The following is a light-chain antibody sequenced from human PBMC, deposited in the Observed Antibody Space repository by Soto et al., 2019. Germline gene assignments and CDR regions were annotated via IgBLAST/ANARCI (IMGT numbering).Light chain of an antibody. Sequence: DIQMTQSPSTLSASVGDRVTITCRASQSISSWLAWYQQKPGKAPKLLIYDASSLESGVPSRFSGSGSGTKFPFTLQQLQAGYFATYYCQQYNSYPWTFGQGTKVEIK. V-gene: IGKV1-5*01. CDR3: QQYNSYPWT. CDR1: QSISSW. J-gene: IGKJ1*01. CDR2: DAS.